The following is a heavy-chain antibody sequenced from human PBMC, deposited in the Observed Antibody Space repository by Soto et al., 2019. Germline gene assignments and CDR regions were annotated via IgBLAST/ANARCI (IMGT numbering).Heavy chain of an antibody. D-gene: IGHD4-17*01. V-gene: IGHV3-23*01. CDR3: AKESMPEHYGDTLFDY. CDR2: FSAGGRA. J-gene: IGHJ4*02. Sequence: EVQLLESGGGLVQPGGSLRLSCEASGFSFSNYALSWVRQSPGKGLEWVSTFSAGGRAYYEDSVKGRFTIAKDTSKNTVHLQASSLRAEDTAVYYCAKESMPEHYGDTLFDYWGQGTRVTVSS. CDR1: GFSFSNYA.